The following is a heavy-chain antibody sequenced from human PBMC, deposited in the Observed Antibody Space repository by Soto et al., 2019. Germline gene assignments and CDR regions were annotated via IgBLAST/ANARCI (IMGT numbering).Heavy chain of an antibody. Sequence: QVQLQESGPGLVKPSETLSLTCTVSGGSISSYYWSWIRQPPGKGLEWIGYIYYSGSTNYNPSLKSRVTISVDTSKNQFYLKLSSVTAADTAVYYCARESRGDNDFWSGFLSYWGQGTLVTVSS. CDR2: IYYSGST. J-gene: IGHJ4*02. CDR1: GGSISSYY. V-gene: IGHV4-59*01. CDR3: ARESRGDNDFWSGFLSY. D-gene: IGHD3-3*01.